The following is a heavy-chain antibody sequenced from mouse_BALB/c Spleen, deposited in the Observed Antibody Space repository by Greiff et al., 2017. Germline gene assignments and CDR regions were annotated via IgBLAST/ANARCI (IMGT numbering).Heavy chain of an antibody. CDR1: GFNIKDTY. Sequence: EVQRVESGAELVKPGASVKLSCTASGFNIKDTYMHWVKQRPEQGLEWIGRIDPANGNTKYDPKFQGKATITADTSSNTAYLQLSSLTSEDTAVYYCARSGVAWFAYWGQGTLVTVSA. CDR2: IDPANGNT. CDR3: ARSGVAWFAY. D-gene: IGHD3-1*01. V-gene: IGHV14-3*02. J-gene: IGHJ3*01.